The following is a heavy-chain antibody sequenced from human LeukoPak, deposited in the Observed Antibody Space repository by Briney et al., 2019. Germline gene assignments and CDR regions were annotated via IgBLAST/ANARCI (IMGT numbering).Heavy chain of an antibody. CDR3: ARSNRRHYDSSGYYYLAFDI. Sequence: SETLSLTCTVSGGSISSRSYYWGWIRQPPGKGLEWIGTIYYSGSTYYNPPLKSRVTISVDTSKNQFSLKLSSVTAADTAVYYCARSNRRHYDSSGYYYLAFDIWGQGTMVTVSS. D-gene: IGHD3-22*01. CDR2: IYYSGST. CDR1: GGSISSRSYY. V-gene: IGHV4-39*07. J-gene: IGHJ3*02.